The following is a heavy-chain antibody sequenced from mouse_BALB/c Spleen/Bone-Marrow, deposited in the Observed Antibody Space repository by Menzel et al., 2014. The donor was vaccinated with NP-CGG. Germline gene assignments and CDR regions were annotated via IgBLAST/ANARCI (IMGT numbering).Heavy chain of an antibody. CDR2: IYPSTGYT. D-gene: IGHD2-4*01. J-gene: IGHJ3*01. V-gene: IGHV1-7*01. Sequence: QVQLQQSGAELAKPGASVKMSCKASGYTFTSYWMHWVKQGPGRGLEWIGYIYPSTGYTEHNQKFKDKAIMTADKSSSTAYMQLSSLTSEDSAVYYCARDDYAYWGQGTLVTVSA. CDR1: GYTFTSYW. CDR3: ARDDYAY.